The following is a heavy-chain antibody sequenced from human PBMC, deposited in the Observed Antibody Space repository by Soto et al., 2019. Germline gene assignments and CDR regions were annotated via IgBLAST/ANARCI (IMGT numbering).Heavy chain of an antibody. D-gene: IGHD5-18*01. J-gene: IGHJ4*02. Sequence: SETLSLTCVVSGHSISSGCYYWGWFRQPPGKGLEWIGSIYHTESTYYNPSLKSRVALSVDTSKNLSSLKLSSVTAADTAVYYCPRYGYSYSTRSFDYWGQVSGVTV. CDR3: PRYGYSYSTRSFDY. V-gene: IGHV4-38-2*01. CDR2: IYHTEST. CDR1: GHSISSGCYY.